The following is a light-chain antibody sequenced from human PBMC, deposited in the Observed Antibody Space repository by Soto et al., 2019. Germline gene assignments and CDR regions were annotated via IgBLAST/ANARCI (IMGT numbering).Light chain of an antibody. Sequence: EIVLTQSPGTLSLSPGERATLSCRASQSVSSSYLAWYHQKPGQAPRPLIYGASSRAIGIPDRFSGSGSGTDFTLTISRLEPEDFAVYYCQQYGSSPWTFAQGTKVEIK. CDR1: QSVSSSY. CDR3: QQYGSSPWT. V-gene: IGKV3-20*01. CDR2: GAS. J-gene: IGKJ1*01.